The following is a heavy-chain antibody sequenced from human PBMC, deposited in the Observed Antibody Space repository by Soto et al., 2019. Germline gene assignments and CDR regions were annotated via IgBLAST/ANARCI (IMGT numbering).Heavy chain of an antibody. CDR2: IYYSGSF. D-gene: IGHD5-18*01. Sequence: PSETLSLTCTVSGGSVSSGNYYWGWIRQPPGKGLEWIGYIYYSGSFNYNPSLKSRVTISVDTSKKYFSLRLKSMTAADTAVYYCARGGGVTATFDYWGRGTLVTAPQ. CDR1: GGSVSSGNYY. V-gene: IGHV4-61*03. J-gene: IGHJ4*02. CDR3: ARGGGVTATFDY.